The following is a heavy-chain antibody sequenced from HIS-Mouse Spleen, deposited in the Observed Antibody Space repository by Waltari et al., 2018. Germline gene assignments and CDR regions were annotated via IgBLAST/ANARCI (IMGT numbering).Heavy chain of an antibody. V-gene: IGHV4-39*07. Sequence: QLQLQESGPGLVKPSETLFLTCTVSGGSISSSSYYGGWIRQPPGKGLEWSGRIYYSGRPYYKPALKTRVTISGDTSKNQFSLKLSSVTAADTAVYYCAREIPYSSSWYDWYFDLWGRGTLVTVSS. J-gene: IGHJ2*01. D-gene: IGHD6-13*01. CDR3: AREIPYSSSWYDWYFDL. CDR1: GGSISSSSYY. CDR2: IYYSGRP.